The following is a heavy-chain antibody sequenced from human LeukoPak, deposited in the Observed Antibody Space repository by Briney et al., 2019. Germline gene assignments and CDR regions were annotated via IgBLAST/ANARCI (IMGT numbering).Heavy chain of an antibody. J-gene: IGHJ5*02. Sequence: PSETLSLTCAVYGGSFSGYYWSWIRQPPGKGLEWIGEINHSGSTNYNPSLKSRVTISVDTSKNQFSLKLSSVTAADTAVYYCARTTLYYDYVWGSYRGNWFDPWGQGTLVTVSS. CDR2: INHSGST. D-gene: IGHD3-16*02. CDR1: GGSFSGYY. CDR3: ARTTLYYDYVWGSYRGNWFDP. V-gene: IGHV4-34*01.